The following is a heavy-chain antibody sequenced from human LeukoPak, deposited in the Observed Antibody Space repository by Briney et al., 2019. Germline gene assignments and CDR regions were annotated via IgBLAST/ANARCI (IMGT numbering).Heavy chain of an antibody. V-gene: IGHV3-15*01. J-gene: IGHJ4*02. CDR2: IKRKSDGGTT. CDR3: SKIGTGFDN. Sequence: GGSLRLSCEVSGFTFNKAWMTWVRQAPGKGLEWVGRIKRKSDGGTTDYAVPVKGRFTISRDDSKNTLYLQMNSLKNEDTAVYFCSKIGTGFDNWGQGTLVTVSS. CDR1: GFTFNKAW. D-gene: IGHD3-10*01.